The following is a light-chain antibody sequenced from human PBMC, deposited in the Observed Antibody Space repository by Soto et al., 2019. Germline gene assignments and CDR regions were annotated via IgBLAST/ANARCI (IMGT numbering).Light chain of an antibody. V-gene: IGKV3-15*01. CDR3: QQDNNRPPDT. Sequence: EIVMTQSPATLSVSPGERATLSCRASQSVNSNLAWYQQKPGQAPRLLIYGASTRAAGIPARFSGSASGTDFSLTISSLQSEDFAVYYCQQDNNRPPDTVGQGTKLEIK. CDR1: QSVNSN. CDR2: GAS. J-gene: IGKJ2*01.